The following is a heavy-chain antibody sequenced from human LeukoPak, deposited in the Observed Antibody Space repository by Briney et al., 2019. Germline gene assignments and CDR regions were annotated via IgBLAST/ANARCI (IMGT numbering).Heavy chain of an antibody. Sequence: GGSLRLSCAASGFTVSTNYMSWVRQAPGKKLEWVSDIYSDGSTFYADSVKGRFTISRDNSKNTLYLQMNSLRAEDTAVYHCAREGSSWPYFDYWGQGTLVTVSS. J-gene: IGHJ4*02. CDR2: IYSDGST. CDR3: AREGSSWPYFDY. V-gene: IGHV3-53*01. D-gene: IGHD6-13*01. CDR1: GFTVSTNY.